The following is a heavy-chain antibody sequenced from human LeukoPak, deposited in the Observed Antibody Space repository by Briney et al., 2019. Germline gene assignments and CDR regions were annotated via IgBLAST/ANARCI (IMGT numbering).Heavy chain of an antibody. CDR1: GGSISSSSYY. Sequence: SETLSLTCTVSGGSISSSSYYWGWIRQPPGKGLEWIGSIYYSGSTYYNPSLKSRVTISVDTSKNQFSLKLSSVTAADTAVYYCARHLPEGNFFDYWGKGTLVTVSS. D-gene: IGHD1-7*01. CDR2: IYYSGST. J-gene: IGHJ4*02. CDR3: ARHLPEGNFFDY. V-gene: IGHV4-39*01.